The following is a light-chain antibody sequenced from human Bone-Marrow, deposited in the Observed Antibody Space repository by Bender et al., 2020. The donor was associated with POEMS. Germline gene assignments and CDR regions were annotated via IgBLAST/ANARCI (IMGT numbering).Light chain of an antibody. Sequence: QSALTQPASVSGSPGQSITISCTGTTSDVGSYNLVSWYQQHPGKAPKLMIYEVSKRPSGVSNRFSGSKSGTSASLAITGLQSEDEADYYCATWGGSLNGRVFGGGTRVTVL. CDR1: TSDVGSYNL. CDR2: EVS. CDR3: ATWGGSLNGRV. V-gene: IGLV2-14*02. J-gene: IGLJ3*02.